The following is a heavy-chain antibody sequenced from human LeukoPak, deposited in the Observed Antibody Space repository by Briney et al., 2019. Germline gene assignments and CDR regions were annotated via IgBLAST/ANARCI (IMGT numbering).Heavy chain of an antibody. V-gene: IGHV5-51*01. Sequence: GESLKISCKGSGYSFTSYWIGWVRQMPGKGLEWMGIIYPGDSDTRYSPSFQGQVTISADKSISTAYLQWSSLKASDTAMYYCARLLGDYCSSTSCHGGDDAFDIWGQGTMVTVSS. CDR1: GYSFTSYW. J-gene: IGHJ3*02. CDR2: IYPGDSDT. D-gene: IGHD2-2*01. CDR3: ARLLGDYCSSTSCHGGDDAFDI.